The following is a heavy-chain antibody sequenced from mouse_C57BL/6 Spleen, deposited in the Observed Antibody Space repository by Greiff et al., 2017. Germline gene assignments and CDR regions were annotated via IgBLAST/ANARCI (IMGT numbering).Heavy chain of an antibody. CDR2: IRNKANGYTT. J-gene: IGHJ1*03. V-gene: IGHV7-3*01. D-gene: IGHD1-1*01. CDR3: ASLITTAPYWYFDV. CDR1: GFTFTDYY. Sequence: EVKLMESGGGLVQPGGSLSLSCAASGFTFTDYYMSWVRQPPGKALEWLGFIRNKANGYTTEYSASVKGRFTISRDNSQSILYLQMNALRAEDSATYYCASLITTAPYWYFDVWGTGTTVTVSS.